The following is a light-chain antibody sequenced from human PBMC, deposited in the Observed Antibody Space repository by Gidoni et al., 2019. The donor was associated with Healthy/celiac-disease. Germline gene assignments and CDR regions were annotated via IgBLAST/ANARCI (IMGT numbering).Light chain of an antibody. Sequence: EIVLTQSPGTLSLSPGERATLSSRASQSVTSSYLAWYQQKPGQAPRLLIYGASSRATGIPDRFSGSGSGIDFTLTISRLEPEDFAVYYCQQYGSSLRTFXXXTKVEI. CDR1: QSVTSSY. V-gene: IGKV3-20*01. CDR3: QQYGSSLRT. J-gene: IGKJ1*01. CDR2: GAS.